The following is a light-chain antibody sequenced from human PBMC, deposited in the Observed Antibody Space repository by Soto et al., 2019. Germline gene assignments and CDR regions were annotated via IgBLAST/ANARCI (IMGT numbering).Light chain of an antibody. CDR3: LQYNDWPRT. Sequence: IMMTQSPATLSVSLGERATLSCRASQSVNANLAWYQQKYGRAPSLFIYGASTRATDIPGRFSGSGSGRELTITISSLQPEDVEVYDGLQYNDWPRTFGQGTKVDIK. CDR2: GAS. V-gene: IGKV3-15*01. J-gene: IGKJ1*01. CDR1: QSVNAN.